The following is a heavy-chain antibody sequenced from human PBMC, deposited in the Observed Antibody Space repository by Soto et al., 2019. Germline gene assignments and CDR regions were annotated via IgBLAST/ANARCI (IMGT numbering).Heavy chain of an antibody. D-gene: IGHD3-10*01. V-gene: IGHV4-31*03. CDR1: GGSISSGGYY. J-gene: IGHJ3*02. Sequence: TLSLTCTVSGGSISSGGYYWSWIRQHPGKGLEWIGYIYYSGSTYYNPSLKSRVTISVDTSKNQFSLKLSSVTAAVTAVYYCARAGGAMVRGFNAFDIWGQGTMVTVSS. CDR2: IYYSGST. CDR3: ARAGGAMVRGFNAFDI.